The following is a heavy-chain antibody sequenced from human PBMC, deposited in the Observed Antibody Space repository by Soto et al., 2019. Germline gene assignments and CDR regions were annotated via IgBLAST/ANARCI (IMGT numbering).Heavy chain of an antibody. J-gene: IGHJ5*02. CDR3: AREFCSGGNCYTYYFDP. V-gene: IGHV3-74*01. CDR1: GLTFNRYW. Sequence: GALRLSCAASGLTFNRYWMHWVRHAPGKGLVWVSHINTDGSNTNYADSVKGRFTISRDNAKSTLFLQMNSLRDEDTAVYYCAREFCSGGNCYTYYFDPWGQGIPVTVSS. CDR2: INTDGSNT. D-gene: IGHD2-15*01.